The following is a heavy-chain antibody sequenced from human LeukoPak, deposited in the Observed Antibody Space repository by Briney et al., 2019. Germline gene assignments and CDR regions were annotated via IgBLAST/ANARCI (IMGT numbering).Heavy chain of an antibody. V-gene: IGHV4-34*01. CDR1: GGSFSGYY. D-gene: IGHD3-22*01. Sequence: SETLSLTCAVYGGSFSGYYWTYIRQPPGKGLEWIGEINHSGSTNYNPSLKSRVAISVDTSKNQFSLKLSSVTAADTAVYYCARSHYYDSSGSHNNWFDPWGQGTLVTVSS. J-gene: IGHJ5*02. CDR3: ARSHYYDSSGSHNNWFDP. CDR2: INHSGST.